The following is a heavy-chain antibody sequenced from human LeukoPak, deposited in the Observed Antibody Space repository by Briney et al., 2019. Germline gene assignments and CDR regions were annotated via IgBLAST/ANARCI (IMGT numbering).Heavy chain of an antibody. J-gene: IGHJ4*02. D-gene: IGHD3-22*01. CDR1: GFTFSSYA. CDR2: ISGSGGST. Sequence: GGSLRLSCAASGFTFSSYAMGWVRQAPGKGLEWVSAISGSGGSTYYADSVKGRFTISRDNSKNTLYLQMNSLRAEDTAVYYCARGGGLYYYDSSGYDYWGQGTLVTVSS. V-gene: IGHV3-23*01. CDR3: ARGGGLYYYDSSGYDY.